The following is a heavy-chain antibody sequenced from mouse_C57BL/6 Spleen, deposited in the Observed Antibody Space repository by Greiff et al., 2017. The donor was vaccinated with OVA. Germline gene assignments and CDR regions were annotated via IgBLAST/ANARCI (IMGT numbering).Heavy chain of an antibody. V-gene: IGHV1-63*01. D-gene: IGHD2-3*01. Sequence: QVHVKQSGAELVRPGTSVKMSCKASGYTFTNYWIGWAKQRPGHGLEWIGDIYPGGGYTNYNEKFKGKATLTADKSSSTAYMQFSSLTSEDSAIYYCARSDDGYLAYWGQGTLVTVSA. CDR1: GYTFTNYW. J-gene: IGHJ3*01. CDR3: ARSDDGYLAY. CDR2: IYPGGGYT.